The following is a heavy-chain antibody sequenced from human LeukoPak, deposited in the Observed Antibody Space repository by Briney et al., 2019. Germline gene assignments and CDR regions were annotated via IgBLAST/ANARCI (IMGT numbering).Heavy chain of an antibody. D-gene: IGHD3-10*01. J-gene: IGHJ5*02. CDR3: ARDYVSGSFGP. V-gene: IGHV3-23*01. CDR1: GFTFSSYT. Sequence: GGSLRLSCAASGFTFSSYTMNWVRQAPGKGLEWVSGISGSGDSTYYADSVKGRFTISRDNSKNTLFLQVNSLRAEDTAVYYCARDYVSGSFGPWGQGTLVTVSS. CDR2: ISGSGDST.